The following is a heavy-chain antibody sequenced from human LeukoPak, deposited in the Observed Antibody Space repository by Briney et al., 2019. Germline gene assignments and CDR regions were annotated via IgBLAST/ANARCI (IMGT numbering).Heavy chain of an antibody. J-gene: IGHJ3*02. D-gene: IGHD1-26*01. CDR2: ISGSGGST. V-gene: IGHV3-23*01. CDR1: GFTFSSYA. Sequence: GGSLRLSCAASGFTFSSYAMSWVRQAPGKGLEWVSAISGSGGSTYYADSVKGRFTISRDNSKNTLYLQMNSLRGEDTAVFYCAKFGGSFIAPFDIWGQGTMVTVSS. CDR3: AKFGGSFIAPFDI.